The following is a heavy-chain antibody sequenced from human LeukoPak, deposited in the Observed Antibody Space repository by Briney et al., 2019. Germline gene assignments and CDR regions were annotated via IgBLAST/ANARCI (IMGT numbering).Heavy chain of an antibody. CDR1: GFTFSSYD. J-gene: IGHJ4*02. V-gene: IGHV3-13*01. CDR3: ARVRGDLSGSYFLDY. Sequence: GGSLRLSCAASGFTFSSYDMHWVRQATGKGLEWVSAIGTAGDTYYPGSVKGRFTISRENAKNSLYLQMNSLRAGDTAVYYCARVRGDLSGSYFLDYWGQGTLVTVSS. D-gene: IGHD1-26*01. CDR2: IGTAGDT.